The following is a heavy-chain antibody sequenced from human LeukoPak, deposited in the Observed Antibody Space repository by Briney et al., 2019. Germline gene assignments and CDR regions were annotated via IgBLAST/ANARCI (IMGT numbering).Heavy chain of an antibody. V-gene: IGHV1-8*01. CDR2: MSPNSGNT. Sequence: ASVKVSCKAPGYTFTSYDINWVRQATGQGLEWMGWMSPNSGNTGYAQKFQGRVTMTRNTSISTAYMELSSLRSEDTAVYYCDFSGSRDYYYGMDVWGQGTTVTVSS. CDR3: DFSGSRDYYYGMDV. D-gene: IGHD1-26*01. J-gene: IGHJ6*02. CDR1: GYTFTSYD.